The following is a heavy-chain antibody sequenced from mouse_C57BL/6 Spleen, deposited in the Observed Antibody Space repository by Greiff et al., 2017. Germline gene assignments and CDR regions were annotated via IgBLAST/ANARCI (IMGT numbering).Heavy chain of an antibody. CDR1: GYTFTDYY. J-gene: IGHJ3*01. D-gene: IGHD2-4*01. V-gene: IGHV1-19*01. Sequence: EVQLQQSGPVLVKPGASVKMSCKASGYTFTDYYMNWVKQSHGKSLEWIGVINPYNGGTSYNQKFKGKATLTVDKSSSTAYMERNSLTSEDSAVDECAREYDYGPFAYWGQGTLVTVSA. CDR3: AREYDYGPFAY. CDR2: INPYNGGT.